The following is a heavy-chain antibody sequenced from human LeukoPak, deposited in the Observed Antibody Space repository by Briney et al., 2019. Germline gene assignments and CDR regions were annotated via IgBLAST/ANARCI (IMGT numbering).Heavy chain of an antibody. V-gene: IGHV3-11*01. CDR2: ISSSGSTI. CDR1: GFTFSDYY. Sequence: GGSLRLSCAASGFTFSDYYMSWIRQAPGKGLEWVSYISSSGSTIYYADSVKGRFTISRDNAKNSLYLQMNSLRAEDTAVYYCARDNRIVVVPAAIQAFDYWGQGTLVTVSS. J-gene: IGHJ4*02. CDR3: ARDNRIVVVPAAIQAFDY. D-gene: IGHD2-2*02.